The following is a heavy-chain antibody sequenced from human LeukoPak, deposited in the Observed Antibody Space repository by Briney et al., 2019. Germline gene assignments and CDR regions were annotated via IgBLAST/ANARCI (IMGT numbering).Heavy chain of an antibody. Sequence: SETLSLTCSVSGHSISSGYYWGWIRQPPGKGLEWIGTMYHRGSTYYNPSLKSRVTMSGDTSKNHFSLKLSSVIAADAAVYYCARVHDFWSGGSYYFDYWGQGTLVTVSS. D-gene: IGHD3-3*01. J-gene: IGHJ4*02. CDR3: ARVHDFWSGGSYYFDY. V-gene: IGHV4-38-2*02. CDR1: GHSISSGYY. CDR2: MYHRGST.